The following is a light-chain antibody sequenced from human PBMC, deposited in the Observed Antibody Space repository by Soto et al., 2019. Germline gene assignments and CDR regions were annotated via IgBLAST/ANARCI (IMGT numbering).Light chain of an antibody. Sequence: EIVMTQSPATLSVSRGERATLCCRASQSVNIYLAWYQQKPGQAPRLLIFGASYRATGIPARFSGSGSGTEFNLTISSLQSEDFAVYFCQQYDDWLRLTFGGGTKVDIK. V-gene: IGKV3D-15*01. CDR1: QSVNIY. J-gene: IGKJ4*01. CDR3: QQYDDWLRLT. CDR2: GAS.